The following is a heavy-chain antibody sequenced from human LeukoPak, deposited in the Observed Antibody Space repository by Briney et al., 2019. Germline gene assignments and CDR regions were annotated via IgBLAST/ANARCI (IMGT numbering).Heavy chain of an antibody. V-gene: IGHV3-33*01. CDR3: AGSGYPEGLDF. CDR2: IWYDGSNE. D-gene: IGHD3-22*01. CDR1: GFIFSSYN. Sequence: GGSLRLSCAASGFIFSSYNMHWVRQAPGKGLEWVAIIWYDGSNEYYADSVKGRFTISRDTSKKTLYLQMNSLRAEDTAVYYCAGSGYPEGLDFWGQGTLVTVSS. J-gene: IGHJ4*02.